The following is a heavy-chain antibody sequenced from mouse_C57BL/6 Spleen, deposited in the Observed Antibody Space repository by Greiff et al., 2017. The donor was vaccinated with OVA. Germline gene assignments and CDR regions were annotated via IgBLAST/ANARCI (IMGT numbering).Heavy chain of an antibody. D-gene: IGHD2-4*01. CDR2: INPSTGGT. CDR1: GYSFTGYY. CDR3: ARRFYDYDRLFDY. V-gene: IGHV1-42*01. Sequence: EVQLKESGPELVKPGASVKISCKASGYSFTGYYMNWVKQSPEKSLEWIGEINPSTGGTTYNQKFKAKATLTVDKSSSTAYMQLKSLTSEDSAVYYCARRFYDYDRLFDYWGQGTTLTVSS. J-gene: IGHJ2*01.